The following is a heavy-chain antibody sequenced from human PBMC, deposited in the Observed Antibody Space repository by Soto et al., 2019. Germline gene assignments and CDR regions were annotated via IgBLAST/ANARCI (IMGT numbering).Heavy chain of an antibody. CDR2: INPNSGGT. J-gene: IGHJ6*02. V-gene: IGHV1-2*02. Sequence: GASVKVSCKASGYTFTGYYMHWVRQAPGQGLEWMGWINPNSGGTNYAQKFQGRVTMTRDTSISTAYMELSRLRSDDTAVYYCARVRARKWEHEYYYYGMDVWGQGTTVTVSS. D-gene: IGHD1-26*01. CDR1: GYTFTGYY. CDR3: ARVRARKWEHEYYYYGMDV.